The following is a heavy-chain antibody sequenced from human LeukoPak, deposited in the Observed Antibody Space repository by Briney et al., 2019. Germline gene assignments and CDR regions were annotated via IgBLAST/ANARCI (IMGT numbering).Heavy chain of an antibody. J-gene: IGHJ6*02. CDR2: ISGSGVNT. Sequence: GGSLRLSCAASGFTFDNYAMNWVRQAPEKGLEWVLGISGSGVNTYYADSVKGRFTISRDNSKNTLYLQLNSLRGEDTAIYYCARDTSFNYGAHAMDVWGQGITVTVSS. D-gene: IGHD4/OR15-4a*01. CDR3: ARDTSFNYGAHAMDV. V-gene: IGHV3-23*01. CDR1: GFTFDNYA.